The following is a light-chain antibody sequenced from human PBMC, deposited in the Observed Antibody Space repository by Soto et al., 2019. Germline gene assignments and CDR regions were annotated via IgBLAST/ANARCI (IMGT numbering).Light chain of an antibody. CDR3: QQSYSGPLT. CDR2: AAS. V-gene: IGKV1-39*01. CDR1: QSISSY. Sequence: PSSLSASVGDRFTITCRASQSISSYLNWYQQKPGKAPKVLIYAASSLQSGVPSRFSGIGSGTDFTLSISSLQPEDFATYYCQQSYSGPLTFGGGTKVDIK. J-gene: IGKJ4*01.